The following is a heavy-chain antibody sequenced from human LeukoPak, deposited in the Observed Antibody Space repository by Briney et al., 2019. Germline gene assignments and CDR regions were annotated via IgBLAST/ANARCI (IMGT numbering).Heavy chain of an antibody. CDR2: INSVGSST. CDR1: GFTFSSYW. CDR3: ARSSSPRVMLRRVAYYYYMDV. Sequence: PGGSLRLSCAASGFTFSSYWMHWVRQAPGKGLVWVSRINSVGSSTSYADSVKGRFTISRDNAKNTLYLQMNSLRAEDTGVDYCARSSSPRVMLRRVAYYYYMDVWGKGTTVTVSS. D-gene: IGHD3-16*01. V-gene: IGHV3-74*01. J-gene: IGHJ6*03.